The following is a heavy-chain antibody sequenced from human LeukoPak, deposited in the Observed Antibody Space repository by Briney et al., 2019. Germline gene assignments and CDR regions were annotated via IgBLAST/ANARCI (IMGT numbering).Heavy chain of an antibody. Sequence: SETLSLTCSVSGGSITVSGGSITPYYWSWIRQPPGKGLEWIGNIYNSGNTNYNPSLKSRVTTSVDTSKNQFSLKLSSVTAADTAVYYCARETRRDGYTFFDYWGQGTLVTVSS. CDR2: IYNSGNT. CDR3: ARETRRDGYTFFDY. D-gene: IGHD5-24*01. V-gene: IGHV4-61*08. J-gene: IGHJ4*02. CDR1: GGSITVSGGSITPYY.